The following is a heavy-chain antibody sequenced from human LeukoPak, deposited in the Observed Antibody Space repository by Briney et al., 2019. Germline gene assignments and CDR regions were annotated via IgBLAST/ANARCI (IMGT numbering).Heavy chain of an antibody. CDR1: GYTFTSYY. V-gene: IGHV1-46*01. J-gene: IGHJ4*02. Sequence: ASVKVSCRASGYTFTSYYMHWVRQAPGQGLEWMGIINPSGGSTSYAQKFQGRVTMTRDTSTSTVYMELSSLRSEDTAVYYCARGFVEYSSSSDPDYWGQGTLVTVSS. CDR2: INPSGGST. D-gene: IGHD6-6*01. CDR3: ARGFVEYSSSSDPDY.